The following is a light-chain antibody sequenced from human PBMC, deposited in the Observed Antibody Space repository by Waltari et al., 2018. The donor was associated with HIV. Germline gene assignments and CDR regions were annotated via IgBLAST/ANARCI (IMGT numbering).Light chain of an antibody. CDR1: QNVANW. Sequence: DIQMTQSPSTLSVSVGDRVIITCRSSQNVANWLAWYQQRPGSAPKVLIYKTSTLQTGVPSRFSGSGSGTEFSLTISSLQPDDFATYYCQQYKSFSLTFGQGTRLEIK. CDR3: QQYKSFSLT. V-gene: IGKV1-5*03. CDR2: KTS. J-gene: IGKJ5*01.